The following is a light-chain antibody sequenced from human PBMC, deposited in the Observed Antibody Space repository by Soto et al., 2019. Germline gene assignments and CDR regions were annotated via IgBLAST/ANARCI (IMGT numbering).Light chain of an antibody. CDR1: SSNIGSNY. Sequence: QSVLTQPPSASGTPGQRVTISCSGSSSNIGSNYVYWYQQLPGTAPKLLIYRNNQRPSGVPDRFSGSKSGTSVSLAISGLRSEDEADYYCAAWDDSLSGPVVFGGGTKRPS. CDR2: RNN. J-gene: IGLJ2*01. CDR3: AAWDDSLSGPVV. V-gene: IGLV1-47*01.